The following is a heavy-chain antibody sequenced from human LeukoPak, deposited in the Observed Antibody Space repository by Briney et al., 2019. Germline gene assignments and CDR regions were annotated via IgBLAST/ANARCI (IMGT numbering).Heavy chain of an antibody. J-gene: IGHJ4*02. CDR2: IWYDGSNK. CDR1: GFTFSSYG. V-gene: IGHV3-33*06. D-gene: IGHD3-3*01. Sequence: GRSLRLSCAASGFTFSSYGVHWVRKAPGKGLEWVAYIWYDGSNKYYADSVKGRFTISRDNSKNTLYLKMNSLRAEDTAVYYCAKEEAGRYYDFWSGRQYYFDYWGQGTLVTVSS. CDR3: AKEEAGRYYDFWSGRQYYFDY.